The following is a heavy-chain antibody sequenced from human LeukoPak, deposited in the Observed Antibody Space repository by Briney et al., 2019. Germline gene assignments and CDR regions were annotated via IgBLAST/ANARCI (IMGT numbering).Heavy chain of an antibody. D-gene: IGHD6-13*01. V-gene: IGHV3-21*01. J-gene: IGHJ4*02. CDR1: GFTFSSYS. Sequence: GSLRLSCAASGFTFSSYSMNWVRQAPGKGLEWVSSISSSSSYIYYADSVKGRFTISRDNAKNSLYLQMNSLRAEDTAVYYCAREFIAAAGFDYWGQGTLVTVSS. CDR2: ISSSSSYI. CDR3: AREFIAAAGFDY.